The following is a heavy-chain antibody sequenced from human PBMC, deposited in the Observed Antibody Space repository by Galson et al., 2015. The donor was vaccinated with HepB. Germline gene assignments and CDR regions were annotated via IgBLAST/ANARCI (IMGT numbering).Heavy chain of an antibody. CDR3: AKLLINTMVRGVTLDY. V-gene: IGHV3-23*01. CDR2: ISGSGGST. Sequence: SLRLSCAASGFTFSSYAMSWVRQAPGKGLEWVSAISGSGGSTYYADSVKGRFTISRDNSKNTLYLQMNSLRAEDTAVYYCAKLLINTMVRGVTLDYWGQGTLVTVSS. J-gene: IGHJ4*02. D-gene: IGHD3-10*01. CDR1: GFTFSSYA.